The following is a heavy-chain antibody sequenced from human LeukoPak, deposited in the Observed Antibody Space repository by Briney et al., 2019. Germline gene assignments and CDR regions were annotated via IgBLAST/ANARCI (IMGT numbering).Heavy chain of an antibody. D-gene: IGHD3-22*01. Sequence: GESLKIPCKGSGYSFTSYWIGWVRQMPGKGLEWMGIIYPGDSDTRYSPSFQGQVTISADKSISTAYLQWSSLKASDTAMYYCATTYYYDSSGYLRDAFDIWGQGTMVTVSS. V-gene: IGHV5-51*01. CDR3: ATTYYYDSSGYLRDAFDI. J-gene: IGHJ3*02. CDR2: IYPGDSDT. CDR1: GYSFTSYW.